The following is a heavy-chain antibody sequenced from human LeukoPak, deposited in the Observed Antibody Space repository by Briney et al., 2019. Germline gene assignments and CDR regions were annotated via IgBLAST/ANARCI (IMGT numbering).Heavy chain of an antibody. Sequence: PSETLSLTCTVSGGSISSSSYYWGWIRQPPGKGLEWIGSIYYSGSTYYNPSLKSRVTISVDTSKNQFSLKLSSVTAADTAVYYCARGSSGHFPFDYWGQGTLVTVSS. J-gene: IGHJ4*02. V-gene: IGHV4-39*07. CDR2: IYYSGST. D-gene: IGHD3-22*01. CDR3: ARGSSGHFPFDY. CDR1: GGSISSSSYY.